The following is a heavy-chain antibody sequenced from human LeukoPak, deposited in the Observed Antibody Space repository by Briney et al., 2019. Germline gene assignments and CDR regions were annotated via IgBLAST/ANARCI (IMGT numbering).Heavy chain of an antibody. J-gene: IGHJ3*02. CDR1: GGSISSYY. CDR3: ARDYDSSGYYDAFDI. D-gene: IGHD3-22*01. CDR2: IYYSGST. Sequence: SETLSLTCTVSGGSISSYYWSWIRQPPGKGLEWIGYIYYSGSTNYNPSLKSRVTISVDTSKNQFSLKLSSVTAADTAVYYCARDYDSSGYYDAFDIWSQGTMVTVSS. V-gene: IGHV4-59*01.